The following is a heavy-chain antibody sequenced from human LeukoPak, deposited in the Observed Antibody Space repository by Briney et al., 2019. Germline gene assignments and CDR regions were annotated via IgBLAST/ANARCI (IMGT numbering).Heavy chain of an antibody. J-gene: IGHJ5*02. V-gene: IGHV4-34*01. CDR1: GGSFSGYY. CDR2: INHSGST. D-gene: IGHD2-15*01. CDR3: ARNVVVPSTSWFDP. Sequence: SETLSLTCAVYGGSFSGYYWSWIRQPPGKGLEWIGEINHSGSTNYNPSLKSRVTISVDTSKNQFSLKLTSVTAADTAVYYCARNVVVPSTSWFDPWGQGTLVTVSS.